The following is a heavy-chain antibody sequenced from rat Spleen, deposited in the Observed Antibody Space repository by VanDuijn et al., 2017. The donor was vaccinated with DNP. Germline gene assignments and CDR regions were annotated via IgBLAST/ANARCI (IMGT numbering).Heavy chain of an antibody. Sequence: EVQLQESGPGLVKPSQSLSLTCSVTGYSITSNYWGWIRKFPGNKMAWIGHINYSGSTSNHQSPRSRISITRATSKNQFFLQLNSVTTEETAAYHCVRWVRARDYWGQGVMVTVSS. CDR2: INYSGST. CDR3: VRWVRARDY. J-gene: IGHJ2*01. D-gene: IGHD4-1*01. CDR1: GYSITSNY. V-gene: IGHV3-1*01.